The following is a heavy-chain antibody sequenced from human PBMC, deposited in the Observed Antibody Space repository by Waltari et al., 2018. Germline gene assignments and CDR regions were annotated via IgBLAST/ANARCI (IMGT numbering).Heavy chain of an antibody. CDR3: AARSHRSRNWFDP. Sequence: QMLLQESGPGLVTPSQTLSLTCTVSGGSIRSLTHYWSWIRQPAGKGLEWIGHIYTSGNTNYNPSLKSRVTISVDTSKNHFSLQLNSVTAADTAVYYCAARSHRSRNWFDPWGQGTLVTVSS. CDR1: GGSIRSLTHY. V-gene: IGHV4-61*02. CDR2: IYTSGNT. J-gene: IGHJ5*02. D-gene: IGHD2-15*01.